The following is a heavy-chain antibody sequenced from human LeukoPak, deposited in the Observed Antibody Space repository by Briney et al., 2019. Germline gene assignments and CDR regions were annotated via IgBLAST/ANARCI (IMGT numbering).Heavy chain of an antibody. CDR1: GFTFSSYW. D-gene: IGHD3-3*01. Sequence: GGSLRLSCAASGFTFSSYWMSWVRQAPGKGLEWVANIKQDGSEKYYVDSVKGRFTISRDNAKNSLYLQMNSLRAEDTAVYYCGRGPSYYDFWSGYSLPYYFDYWGQGTLVTVSS. J-gene: IGHJ4*02. CDR2: IKQDGSEK. CDR3: GRGPSYYDFWSGYSLPYYFDY. V-gene: IGHV3-7*01.